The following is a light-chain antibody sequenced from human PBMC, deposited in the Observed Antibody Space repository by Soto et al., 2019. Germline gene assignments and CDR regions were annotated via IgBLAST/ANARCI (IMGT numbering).Light chain of an antibody. Sequence: QSVLTQPASVSGSPGQSITISCTGTSSDVGGYNYVSWYQHHPGKAPKVMNFEVRHRPSGVSHRFSGSNSGNTASLTISGLQSEDEADYYCTSYTSTNTLVLGGGTKLTVL. V-gene: IGLV2-14*01. CDR2: EVR. CDR1: SSDVGGYNY. J-gene: IGLJ2*01. CDR3: TSYTSTNTLV.